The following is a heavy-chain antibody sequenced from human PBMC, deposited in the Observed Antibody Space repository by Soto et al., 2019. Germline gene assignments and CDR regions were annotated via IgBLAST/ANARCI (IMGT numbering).Heavy chain of an antibody. Sequence: QVQLVESGGGVVQPGRSLRLSCAASGFTFSSYAMHWVRQAPGKGLEWVAVISYDGSNKYYADSVKGRFTISRDNSKNTLYLQMNSLRAEDTAVYYCARGSGPLLEWLLIDYWGQGTLVTVSS. J-gene: IGHJ4*02. CDR3: ARGSGPLLEWLLIDY. D-gene: IGHD3-3*01. V-gene: IGHV3-30-3*01. CDR2: ISYDGSNK. CDR1: GFTFSSYA.